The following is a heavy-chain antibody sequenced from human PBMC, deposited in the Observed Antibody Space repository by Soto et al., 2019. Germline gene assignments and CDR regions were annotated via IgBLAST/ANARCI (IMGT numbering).Heavy chain of an antibody. Sequence: GASVKVSCKASGYTFTSYYIHCVRQAPGQGLEWMGIINPSGGGTSYAQKFQGRVTMTRDTSTSTVYMELSSLRSEDTAVYYCARVYCSGGSCYSIDSWGQGTLVTVSS. CDR2: INPSGGGT. CDR3: ARVYCSGGSCYSIDS. CDR1: GYTFTSYY. J-gene: IGHJ4*02. V-gene: IGHV1-46*03. D-gene: IGHD2-15*01.